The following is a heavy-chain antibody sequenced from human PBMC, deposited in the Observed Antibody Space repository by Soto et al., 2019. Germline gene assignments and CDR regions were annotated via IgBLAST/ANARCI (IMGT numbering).Heavy chain of an antibody. J-gene: IGHJ4*02. CDR2: VKSKADGGTA. CDR1: GFSITNTW. D-gene: IGHD3-3*01. Sequence: EVQLVESGGGLVQPGGSLRLSCAASGFSITNTWMHWVRQAPGKGLEWVGRVKSKADGGTADYAAPVKGRFTVSRDDSKNTQYLQMNSLKMEDTAVYYCNSYPDFWGGHTTRWGQGTRFTISS. CDR3: NSYPDFWGGHTTR. V-gene: IGHV3-15*07.